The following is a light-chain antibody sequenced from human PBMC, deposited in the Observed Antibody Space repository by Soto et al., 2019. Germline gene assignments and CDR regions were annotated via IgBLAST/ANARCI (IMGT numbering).Light chain of an antibody. J-gene: IGLJ2*01. CDR3: AAWDDGLSAVV. V-gene: IGLV1-47*02. CDR1: SSNIRSHH. Sequence: QAVLTQPPSVSGTPGQTVTISCSGSSSNIRSHHVFWYQHVPGAAPKLLIYLSYQRPSGVPDRFAGSKFPTSASLAISGLRTEDEAQYYCAAWDDGLSAVVFGGGTQLTVL. CDR2: LSY.